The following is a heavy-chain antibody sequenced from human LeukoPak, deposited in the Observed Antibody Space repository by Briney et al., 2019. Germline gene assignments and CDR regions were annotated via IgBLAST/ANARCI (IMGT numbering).Heavy chain of an antibody. CDR2: ISAYNGNT. D-gene: IGHD3-10*01. V-gene: IGHV1-18*01. Sequence: ASVKVSCKASGYTLTSYGISWVRQAPGQGLEWMGWISAYNGNTNYAQKLQGRVTMTTDTSTSTAYMELRSLRSDDTAVCYCAAYTMVRGVRYYYYGMDVWGQGTTVTVSS. J-gene: IGHJ6*02. CDR1: GYTLTSYG. CDR3: AAYTMVRGVRYYYYGMDV.